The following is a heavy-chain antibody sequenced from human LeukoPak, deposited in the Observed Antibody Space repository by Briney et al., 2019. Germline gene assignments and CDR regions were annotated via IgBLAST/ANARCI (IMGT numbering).Heavy chain of an antibody. J-gene: IGHJ4*02. CDR2: ISGSGGST. CDR3: TNGRGNRYFDY. V-gene: IGHV3-23*01. D-gene: IGHD3-10*01. CDR1: GFTFSSHA. Sequence: GGSLRLSCAASGFTFSSHAMSWVRQAPGKGLEWVSAISGSGGSTYYADSVKGRFTISRDNSKNTLYLQMNSLRAEDTAVYYCTNGRGNRYFDYWGQGTLVTVSS.